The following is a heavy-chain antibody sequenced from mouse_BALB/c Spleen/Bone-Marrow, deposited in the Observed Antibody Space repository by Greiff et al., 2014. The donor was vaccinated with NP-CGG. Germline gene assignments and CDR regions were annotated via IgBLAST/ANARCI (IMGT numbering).Heavy chain of an antibody. Sequence: VQLKESGGGLVKPGGSLKLSCAASGFTFSDYYMYWVRQTPGKGLEWVATISDGGSYTYYPDSVKGRFTISRDNAKNSLYLQMTSLKSEDTAMYYCARDSYYYGSSYWYFDVWGAGTTVTVSS. D-gene: IGHD1-1*01. CDR2: ISDGGSYT. J-gene: IGHJ1*01. CDR1: GFTFSDYY. V-gene: IGHV5-4*02. CDR3: ARDSYYYGSSYWYFDV.